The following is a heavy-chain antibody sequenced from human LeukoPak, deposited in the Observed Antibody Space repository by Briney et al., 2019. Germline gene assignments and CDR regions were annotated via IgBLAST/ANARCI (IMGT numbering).Heavy chain of an antibody. D-gene: IGHD5-18*01. V-gene: IGHV1-69*13. J-gene: IGHJ4*02. Sequence: PMASVKVSCKASGGTFSSYAISWVRQAPGQGLEWMGGIIPISGTANYAQKFQGRVTITADESTSTAYMELSSLRSEDTAVYYCARAASGYSYGSQVDYWGQGTLVTVSS. CDR2: IIPISGTA. CDR1: GGTFSSYA. CDR3: ARAASGYSYGSQVDY.